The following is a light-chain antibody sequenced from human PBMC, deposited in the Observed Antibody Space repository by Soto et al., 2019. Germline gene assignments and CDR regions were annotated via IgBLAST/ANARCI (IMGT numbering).Light chain of an antibody. CDR2: GAS. J-gene: IGKJ5*01. CDR3: QQYSNYLIT. CDR1: QNISTW. Sequence: DIQMTQSPSPLSASVGDRVTITCLASQNISTWLAWYQQKPGKAPNLLIYGASTLESGVPSRFSGSGSGTEFTLTISSLQPDDFATYYCQQYSNYLITFGQGARLEIK. V-gene: IGKV1-5*01.